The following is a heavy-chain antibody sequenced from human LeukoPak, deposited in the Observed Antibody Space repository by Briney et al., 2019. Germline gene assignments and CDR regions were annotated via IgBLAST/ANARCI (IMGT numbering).Heavy chain of an antibody. CDR1: GYTFTSYG. D-gene: IGHD3-10*01. CDR3: ARASYGSGTAVNRFDP. CDR2: MNPNSGNT. V-gene: IGHV1-8*03. J-gene: IGHJ5*02. Sequence: ASVKVSCKASGYTFTSYGISWVRQATGQGLEWMGWMNPNSGNTGYAQKFQGRVTVTRNTSISTAYMELSSLRSEDTAVYYCARASYGSGTAVNRFDPWGQGTLVTVSS.